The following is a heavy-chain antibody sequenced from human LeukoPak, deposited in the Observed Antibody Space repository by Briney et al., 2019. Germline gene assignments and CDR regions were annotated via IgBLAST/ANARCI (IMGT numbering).Heavy chain of an antibody. CDR1: GLTFSNHA. CDR2: VTSGGTIT. Sequence: GGSLRLSCAASGLTFSNHAMTWVRQAPGKGLEWVSTVTSGGTITYCADSVKGRFTISRDNSKNTLYLQMNSLRAEDTALYYCAKGGIPGTHYFDYWGQGALVTVSS. V-gene: IGHV3-23*01. J-gene: IGHJ4*02. CDR3: AKGGIPGTHYFDY. D-gene: IGHD1-26*01.